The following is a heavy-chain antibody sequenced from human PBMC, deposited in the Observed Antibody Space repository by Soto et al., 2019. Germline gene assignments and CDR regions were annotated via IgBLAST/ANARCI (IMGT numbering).Heavy chain of an antibody. CDR2: INPSGGST. CDR1: GYAFTSDY. CDR3: ARDYYMDV. V-gene: IGHV1-46*03. J-gene: IGHJ6*03. Sequence: APVKGSCKAFGYAFTSDYMRWVRQAHGQGLEWMGIINPSGGSTSYAQKFQGRVTMTRDTSTSTVYMELSSLRSEDTAVYYCARDYYMDVWGKGTTVTVSS.